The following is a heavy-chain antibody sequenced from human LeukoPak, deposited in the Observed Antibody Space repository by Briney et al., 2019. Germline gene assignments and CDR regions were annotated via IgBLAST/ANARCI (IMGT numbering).Heavy chain of an antibody. CDR1: GRYW. CDR2: ISSSSTYL. CDR3: ARPHPRTVFGVFSYYYGMDV. J-gene: IGHJ6*02. Sequence: GGSLRLSCAASGRYWMHWVRQAPGKGLEWVSSISSSSTYLYYADSVKGRFIISRDNAKNSLYLQMNSLRAEDTAVYYCARPHPRTVFGVFSYYYGMDVWGQGTTVTVSS. V-gene: IGHV3-21*01. D-gene: IGHD3-3*01.